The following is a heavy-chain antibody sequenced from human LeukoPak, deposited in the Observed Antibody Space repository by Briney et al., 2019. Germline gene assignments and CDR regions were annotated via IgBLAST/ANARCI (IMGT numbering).Heavy chain of an antibody. CDR3: ARALDATITPRPGGANFDY. V-gene: IGHV3-30*03. CDR2: ISNDGTNT. D-gene: IGHD6-6*01. J-gene: IGHJ4*02. CDR1: GFTFSNYG. Sequence: PGGSLRLSCAASGFTFSNYGMHWVRQPPGNGLEWVSVISNDGTNTYQADSVKGRFTISRDNFKNTLYLQLNSLRTEDTAIYYCARALDATITPRPGGANFDYWGQGTLVTVSS.